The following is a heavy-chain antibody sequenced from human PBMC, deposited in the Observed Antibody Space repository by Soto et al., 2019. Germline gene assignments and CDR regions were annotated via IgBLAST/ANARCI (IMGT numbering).Heavy chain of an antibody. J-gene: IGHJ6*02. CDR1: GYTFTSYG. CDR3: ARVHSSGYYYVGGYYGLDV. Sequence: AVKISCEACGYTFTSYGINLVRQAPGQGLEWMGWISAYNGNTNYAQKLQGRVTMTTDTSTSTAYMELRSLRSDDTAVYYCARVHSSGYYYVGGYYGLDVWGQGTTVTVS. CDR2: ISAYNGNT. V-gene: IGHV1-18*01. D-gene: IGHD3-22*01.